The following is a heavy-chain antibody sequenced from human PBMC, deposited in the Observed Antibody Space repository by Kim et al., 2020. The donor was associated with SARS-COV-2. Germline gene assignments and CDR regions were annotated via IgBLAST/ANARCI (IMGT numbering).Heavy chain of an antibody. CDR2: IYSGGST. D-gene: IGHD5-18*01. J-gene: IGHJ4*02. CDR3: ARARGYSYGYGIDY. V-gene: IGHV3-66*01. Sequence: GGSLRLSCAASGFTVSSNYMSWVRQAPGKGLEWVSVIYSGGSTYYADSVKGRFTISRDNSKNTLYLQMNSLRAEDTAVYYCARARGYSYGYGIDYWGQGTLVTVSS. CDR1: GFTVSSNY.